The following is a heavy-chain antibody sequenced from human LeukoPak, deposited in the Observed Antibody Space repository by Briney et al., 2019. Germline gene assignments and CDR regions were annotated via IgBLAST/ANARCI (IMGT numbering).Heavy chain of an antibody. CDR1: GFTFSSYG. Sequence: GGFLRLSCAASGFTFSSYGMHWVRQAPGKGLEWVAFIRYDGSNKYYADSVKGRFTISRDNSKNTLYLQMNSLRAEDTAVYYCAKDRVGRIPLPIDYWGQGTLVTVSS. CDR3: AKDRVGRIPLPIDY. CDR2: IRYDGSNK. V-gene: IGHV3-30*02. D-gene: IGHD1-26*01. J-gene: IGHJ4*02.